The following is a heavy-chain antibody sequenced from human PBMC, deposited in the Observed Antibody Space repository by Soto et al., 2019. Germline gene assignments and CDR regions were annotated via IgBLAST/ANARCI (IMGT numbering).Heavy chain of an antibody. CDR3: ARGRYGDY. Sequence: QVNLVQSGAEVKKPGASVKVSCKASGYTFTSYGITWVRQAPGQGLEWMGWISAHNGNTDYAQKLQGRVIVTRDTSTSTAYMERRSLKSYDTAVYYCARGRYGDYWGQGALVTVSS. CDR1: GYTFTSYG. J-gene: IGHJ4*02. CDR2: ISAHNGNT. V-gene: IGHV1-18*01. D-gene: IGHD1-1*01.